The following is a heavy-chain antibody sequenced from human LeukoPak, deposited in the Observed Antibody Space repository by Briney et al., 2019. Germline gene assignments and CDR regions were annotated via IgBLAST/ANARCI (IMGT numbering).Heavy chain of an antibody. V-gene: IGHV4-59*01. J-gene: IGHJ4*02. CDR1: GGSISSYY. CDR2: IYYSGST. CDR3: ARDPGGSYSPYFDY. Sequence: SETLSLTCTVSGGSISSYYWSWIRQPPGKGLEWIGYIYYSGSTNYNPSLKSRVTISVDTSKNQFSLKLSSATAADTAVYYCARDPGGSYSPYFDYWGQGTLVTVSS. D-gene: IGHD1-26*01.